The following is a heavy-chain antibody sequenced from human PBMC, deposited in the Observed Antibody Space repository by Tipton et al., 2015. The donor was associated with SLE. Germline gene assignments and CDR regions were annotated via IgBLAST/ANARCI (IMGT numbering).Heavy chain of an antibody. Sequence: RSLRLSCTASGFTFGDYAMSWVRQAPGKGLEWVGFIRSKAYGGTTEYAASVKGRFTISRDDSKSIAYLQMNSLKTEDTAVYYCTSGFGGFEWVVRHWGQGTLVTVSS. CDR2: IRSKAYGGTT. J-gene: IGHJ1*01. CDR3: TSGFGGFEWVVRH. CDR1: GFTFGDYA. V-gene: IGHV3-49*04. D-gene: IGHD3-9*01.